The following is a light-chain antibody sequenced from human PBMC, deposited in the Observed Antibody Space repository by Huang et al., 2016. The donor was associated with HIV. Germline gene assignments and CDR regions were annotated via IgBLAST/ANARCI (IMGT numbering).Light chain of an antibody. CDR3: MHSTQHPYT. CDR1: QRLLHSDGKTY. J-gene: IGKJ2*01. CDR2: EVA. V-gene: IGKV2D-29*01. Sequence: DIVMTQTPLSLSVTPGQPASISCKSSQRLLHSDGKTYLSWYLQKQGQPPQLLIYEVANRVSGVPDRYSGSGSGTDFTVKISQVEAEDVGVYYCMHSTQHPYTFGQGTKLEIK.